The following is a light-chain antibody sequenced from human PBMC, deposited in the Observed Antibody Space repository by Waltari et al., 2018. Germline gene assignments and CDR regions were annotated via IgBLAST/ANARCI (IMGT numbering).Light chain of an antibody. CDR2: EAS. CDR3: QQRSNWPPLT. Sequence: EIVLTQSPATLSLSPGERATLSCRASQSVSSYLGWYQQKPGQAPRLLIYEASNRATGIPPRFSGGGSGTDFTITISSLAPEDFAVYYCQQRSNWPPLTFGGGTKVEIK. CDR1: QSVSSY. J-gene: IGKJ4*01. V-gene: IGKV3-11*01.